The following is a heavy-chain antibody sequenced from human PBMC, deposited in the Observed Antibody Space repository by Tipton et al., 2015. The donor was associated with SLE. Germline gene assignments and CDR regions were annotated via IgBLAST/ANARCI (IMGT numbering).Heavy chain of an antibody. D-gene: IGHD6-19*01. CDR1: GDSINSGTYY. CDR3: AREQWLVLWGYFDY. CDR2: IYTSEST. J-gene: IGHJ4*02. V-gene: IGHV4-61*09. Sequence: TLSLTCTVSGDSINSGTYYWSWIRQPAGKGLEWIGNIYTSESTNYNPSLKSRVTISVDTSKNQFSLKLTSVTAADTAVYYCAREQWLVLWGYFDYWGQGSVVTASS.